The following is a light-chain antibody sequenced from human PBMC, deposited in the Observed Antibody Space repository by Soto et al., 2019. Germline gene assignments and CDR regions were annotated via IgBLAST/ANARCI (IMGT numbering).Light chain of an antibody. CDR1: NSDIGGYDY. J-gene: IGLJ3*02. Sequence: QSALTQPPSVSGSLGQSITLSCTGTNSDIGGYDYVSWYQQRPGKAPKLLIFEVSNRPSGISARFSGSKSGNTAYLTVSGLQAEDEADYYCSSYTGTYTFGGGTKVTVL. CDR2: EVS. V-gene: IGLV2-14*01. CDR3: SSYTGTYT.